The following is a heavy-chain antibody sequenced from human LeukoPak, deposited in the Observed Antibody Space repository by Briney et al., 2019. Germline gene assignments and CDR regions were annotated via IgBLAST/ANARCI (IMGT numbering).Heavy chain of an antibody. CDR2: IIPIFATT. CDR3: ARDLANWGSSFDY. D-gene: IGHD7-27*01. Sequence: ASVKVSCKASGDTFNSYANSWVRQAPGQGLEWMGRIIPIFATTNYAQKFQGRVTITTDESTSTAYMELSSLRSEDTAVYYCARDLANWGSSFDYWGQGTLVTVSS. V-gene: IGHV1-69*05. J-gene: IGHJ4*02. CDR1: GDTFNSYA.